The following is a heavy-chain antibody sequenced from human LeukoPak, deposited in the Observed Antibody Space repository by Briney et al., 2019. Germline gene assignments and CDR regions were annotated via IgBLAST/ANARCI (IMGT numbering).Heavy chain of an antibody. Sequence: GSLRLSCAASGFTFSSYTMSWVRQAPGKGLEWVSTITTSDGNTYYADSVKGRFTISRDNSKNTLYVQVNSLRAEDTAVYYCANHIAPRRNFDPWGQEPWSPSPQ. CDR2: ITTSDGNT. CDR3: ANHIAPRRNFDP. CDR1: GFTFSSYT. D-gene: IGHD6-6*01. V-gene: IGHV3-23*01. J-gene: IGHJ5*02.